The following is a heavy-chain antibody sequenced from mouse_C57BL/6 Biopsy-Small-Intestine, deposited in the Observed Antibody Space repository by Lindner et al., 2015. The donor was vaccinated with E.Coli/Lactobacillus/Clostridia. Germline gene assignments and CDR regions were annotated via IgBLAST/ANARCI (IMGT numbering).Heavy chain of an antibody. V-gene: IGHV1-82*01. D-gene: IGHD3-2*02. CDR1: GYAFSSSW. CDR3: ARYSGGAMDY. Sequence: VQLQESGPELVKPGASVKISCKASGYAFSSSWMNWVKQGPGKGLEWIGRIYPGDGRTNYNGKFEGKATLTADESSSTAYMQLSSLTSEDSAIYYCARYSGGAMDYWGQGTSVTVSS. J-gene: IGHJ4*01. CDR2: IYPGDGRT.